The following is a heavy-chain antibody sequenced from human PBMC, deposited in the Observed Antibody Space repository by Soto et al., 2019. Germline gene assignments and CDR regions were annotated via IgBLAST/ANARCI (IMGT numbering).Heavy chain of an antibody. D-gene: IGHD2-15*01. Sequence: QVQLQESGPGLVKPSQTLSLTCTVSGGSISSGGYYWSWIRQHPGKGLEWIGYIYYSGSTYYNPSLKRRVTITVDTSKNQFSLKLSAVTAADTAVYYCARVRYWSGGSCYPRFDPWGQGTLVAVSS. J-gene: IGHJ5*02. CDR3: ARVRYWSGGSCYPRFDP. CDR2: IYYSGST. CDR1: GGSISSGGYY. V-gene: IGHV4-31*03.